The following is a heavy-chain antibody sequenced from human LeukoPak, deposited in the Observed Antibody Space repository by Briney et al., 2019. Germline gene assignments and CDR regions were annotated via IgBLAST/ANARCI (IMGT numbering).Heavy chain of an antibody. J-gene: IGHJ4*02. CDR3: ATDPLFGELLYQRGDY. CDR2: NIPIFGTT. CDR1: GGTFSSYA. D-gene: IGHD3-10*01. V-gene: IGHV1-69*01. Sequence: SVKVSCKASGGTFSSYAISWVRQAPGQGLEWMGGNIPIFGTTNYAQKFQGRVTITADASTSTAYMELSSLRSEDTAVYYCATDPLFGELLYQRGDYWGQGTLVTVSS.